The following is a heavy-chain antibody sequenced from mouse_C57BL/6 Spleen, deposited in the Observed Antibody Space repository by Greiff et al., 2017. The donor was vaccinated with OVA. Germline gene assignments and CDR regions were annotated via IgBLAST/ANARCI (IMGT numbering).Heavy chain of an antibody. CDR3: ARDEGTTVVAKMDY. J-gene: IGHJ4*01. Sequence: EVKLMESGGGLVQPGGSLSLSCAASGFTFTDYYMSWVRQPPGKALEWLGFIRNKANGYTTEYSASVKGRFTISRDNSQSIIYLQMKALRAEDSATYYCARDEGTTVVAKMDYWGQGTSVTVSS. CDR1: GFTFTDYY. D-gene: IGHD1-1*01. CDR2: IRNKANGYTT. V-gene: IGHV7-3*01.